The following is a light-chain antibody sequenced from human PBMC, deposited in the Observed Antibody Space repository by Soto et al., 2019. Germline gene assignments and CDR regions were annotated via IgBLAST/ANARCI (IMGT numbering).Light chain of an antibody. J-gene: IGKJ4*01. CDR1: QSVLYSSNNKNY. Sequence: DIVMTQSPDSVAVSLGERATINCKSSQSVLYSSNNKNYLAWYQQKPGQPPKLLIYWASTRESGVPDRFSGSGSGTDFTLTISNLQAEDVAVYYCQQYYSTLLTFGGGTKLQIK. CDR2: WAS. CDR3: QQYYSTLLT. V-gene: IGKV4-1*01.